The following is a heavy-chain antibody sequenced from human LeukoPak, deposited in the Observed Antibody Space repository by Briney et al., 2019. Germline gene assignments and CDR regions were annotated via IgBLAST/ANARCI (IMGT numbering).Heavy chain of an antibody. CDR1: GGSFSGYY. D-gene: IGHD3-10*01. J-gene: IGHJ4*02. V-gene: IGHV4-34*01. Sequence: SETLSLTCAVYGGSFSGYYWSWIRQPPGKGLEWIGETNHSGSTNYNPSLKSRVTISVDTSKNQFSLKLSSVTAADTAVYYCARGYGSGSRGYYFDYWGQGTLVTVSS. CDR2: TNHSGST. CDR3: ARGYGSGSRGYYFDY.